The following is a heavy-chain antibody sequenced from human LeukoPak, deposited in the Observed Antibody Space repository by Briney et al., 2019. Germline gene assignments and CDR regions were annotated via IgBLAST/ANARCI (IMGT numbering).Heavy chain of an antibody. CDR3: ARDNRPYCSGGTCSSNWFGP. CDR1: GYSISSGYY. CDR2: IFQSGNT. D-gene: IGHD2-15*01. V-gene: IGHV4-38-2*02. J-gene: IGHJ5*02. Sequence: SETLSLTCSVSGYSISSGYYWGWIRQPPGQGLEWIGSIFQSGNTYYNPSLKSRVTISVDTSKNQFSLRLTSVTAADTAVYFCARDNRPYCSGGTCSSNWFGPWGQGTLVIVSS.